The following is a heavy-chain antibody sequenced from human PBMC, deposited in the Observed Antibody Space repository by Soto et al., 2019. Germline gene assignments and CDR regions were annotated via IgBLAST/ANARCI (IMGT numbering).Heavy chain of an antibody. V-gene: IGHV3-21*01. D-gene: IGHD3-10*01. CDR2: IGSSTGYI. CDR1: GFTFSNYN. CDR3: AGGSYYWFDS. Sequence: GGSLRLSCAASGFTFSNYNMNWVRQAPGKGLEWVSFIGSSTGYIYYADSVKGRFTISRDNAKNSLYLQKNSLRAEDTAVYYCAGGSYYWFDSWGRGTLVTVSS. J-gene: IGHJ5*01.